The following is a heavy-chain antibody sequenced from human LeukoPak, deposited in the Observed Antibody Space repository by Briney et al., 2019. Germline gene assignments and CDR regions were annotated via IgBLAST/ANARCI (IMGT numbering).Heavy chain of an antibody. CDR1: YYSLTSGYF. V-gene: IGHV4-38-2*01. CDR2: IYHSGRT. CDR3: ARAQNRYSYGYYYYYMDV. D-gene: IGHD5-18*01. Sequence: SETLSLTCAVSYYSLTSGYFWGWIRQPPGREPQWIGSIYHSGRTYYNPSLMSRVTMSVDTSKNQFSLKLSSVTAADTAVYYCARAQNRYSYGYYYYYMDVWGKGTTVTVSS. J-gene: IGHJ6*03.